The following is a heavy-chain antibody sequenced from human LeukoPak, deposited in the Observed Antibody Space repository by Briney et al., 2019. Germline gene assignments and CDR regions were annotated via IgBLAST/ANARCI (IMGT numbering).Heavy chain of an antibody. CDR1: GGSISSGDYY. Sequence: SQTLSLTCTVSGGSISSGDYYWSWIRQPPGKGLEWIGYIYYSGSTNYNPSLKSRVTMSVDTSKNQFSLKLSSVTAADTAVYYCARDGFHDFWSGYYLNWFDPWGQGTLVTVSS. V-gene: IGHV4-30-4*08. D-gene: IGHD3-3*01. J-gene: IGHJ5*02. CDR2: IYYSGST. CDR3: ARDGFHDFWSGYYLNWFDP.